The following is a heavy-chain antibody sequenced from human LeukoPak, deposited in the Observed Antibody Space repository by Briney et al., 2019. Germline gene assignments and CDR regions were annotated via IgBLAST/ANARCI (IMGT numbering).Heavy chain of an antibody. CDR1: GGSISSYY. CDR3: ARGRRVGATTFWDY. D-gene: IGHD1-26*01. J-gene: IGHJ4*02. V-gene: IGHV4-59*01. CDR2: IYYSGST. Sequence: SETLSLTCTVSGGSISSYYWSWIRQPPGKGLEWIGYIYYSGSTNYNPSLKSRATISVDTSKNQFSLKLSSVTAADTAVYYCARGRRVGATTFWDYWGQGTLVTVSS.